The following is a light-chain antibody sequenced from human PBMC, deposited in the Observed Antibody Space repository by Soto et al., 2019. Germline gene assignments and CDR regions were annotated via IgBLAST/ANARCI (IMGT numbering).Light chain of an antibody. J-gene: IGLJ2*01. CDR2: GNT. Sequence: QSVLTQPPSVSGAPGQRVTISCTGSSSNIGAGYDVHWYQQRPGTAPKLLIFGNTNRPSGVPDRFSGSKSGTSASLAITGLQAEDEGDYYCQSYDSSLRVLFGGGTKVTVL. V-gene: IGLV1-40*01. CDR3: QSYDSSLRVL. CDR1: SSNIGAGYD.